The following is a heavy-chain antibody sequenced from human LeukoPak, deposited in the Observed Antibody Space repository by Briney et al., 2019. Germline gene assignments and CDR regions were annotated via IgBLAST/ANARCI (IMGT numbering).Heavy chain of an antibody. CDR2: ISYDGSNK. CDR1: GFTFSSYG. J-gene: IGHJ4*02. Sequence: GGSLRLSCAASGFTFSSYGMHWVRQAPGKGLEWVAVISYDGSNKYYADSVKGRFTISRDNSKNTLYLQMNSLRAEDTAVYYCANFGGVIVIDYWGQGTLVTVSS. CDR3: ANFGGVIVIDY. V-gene: IGHV3-30*18. D-gene: IGHD3-16*02.